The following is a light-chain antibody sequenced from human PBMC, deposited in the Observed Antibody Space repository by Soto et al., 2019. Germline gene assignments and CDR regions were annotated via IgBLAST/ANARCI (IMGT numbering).Light chain of an antibody. V-gene: IGLV2-14*01. CDR3: SSYTSSSTLYV. CDR1: SSDVGGYNY. J-gene: IGLJ1*01. Sequence: QSALTQPASVSRSPGQSITISCTATSSDVGGYNYVSWYQQYPGKAPKLMIYDVSDRPSGVSNRFSGSKSGNTASLTISGLQAEDEADYYCSSYTSSSTLYVFGTGTKLTVL. CDR2: DVS.